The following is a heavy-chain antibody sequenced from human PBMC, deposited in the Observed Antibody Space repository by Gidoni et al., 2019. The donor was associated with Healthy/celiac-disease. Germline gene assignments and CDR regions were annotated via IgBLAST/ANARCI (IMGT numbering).Heavy chain of an antibody. CDR1: GFTFSSYG. D-gene: IGHD3-22*01. V-gene: IGHV3-30*18. J-gene: IGHJ4*02. Sequence: QVQLVESGGGVVQPGRSLRLSFAASGFTFSSYGMHWVRQAPGKGLEWVAVISYDGSNKYYADSVKGRFTISRDNSKNTLYLQMNSLRAEDTAVYYCAKDSPYYYDSSGYYPDYWGQGTLVTVSS. CDR3: AKDSPYYYDSSGYYPDY. CDR2: ISYDGSNK.